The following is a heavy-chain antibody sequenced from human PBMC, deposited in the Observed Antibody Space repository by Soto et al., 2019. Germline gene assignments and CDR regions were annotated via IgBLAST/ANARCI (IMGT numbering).Heavy chain of an antibody. CDR1: GFTFSSYA. D-gene: IGHD3-9*01. Sequence: GGSLRLSCAASGFTFSSYAMSWVRQAPGKGLEWVSAISGSGGSTYYADSVKGRFTISRDNSKNTLYLQMNSLRAEDTAVYYCTTEHYDILTGYWGQGTLVTVSS. V-gene: IGHV3-23*01. J-gene: IGHJ4*02. CDR2: ISGSGGST. CDR3: TTEHYDILTGY.